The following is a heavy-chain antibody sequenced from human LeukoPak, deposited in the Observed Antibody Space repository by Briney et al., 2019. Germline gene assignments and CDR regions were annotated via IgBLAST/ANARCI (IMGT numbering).Heavy chain of an antibody. CDR3: AKGFIGGTGYGYYYMDV. Sequence: GGSLRLSCAASGFTFSNYATRWVRQAPGEALEWVSATSGRGDRTYYADSVKGRFTISRDNSKNTLYLQMNRLRAEDTAVYYCAKGFIGGTGYGYYYMDVWGKGTTVTVSS. CDR1: GFTFSNYA. D-gene: IGHD3/OR15-3a*01. V-gene: IGHV3-23*01. J-gene: IGHJ6*03. CDR2: TSGRGDRT.